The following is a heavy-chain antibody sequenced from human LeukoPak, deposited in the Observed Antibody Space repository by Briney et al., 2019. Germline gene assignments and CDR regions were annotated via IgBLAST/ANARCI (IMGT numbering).Heavy chain of an antibody. V-gene: IGHV3-11*05. CDR2: ISSSRASQS. D-gene: IGHD5-18*01. Sequence: GGSLRLSCAASGFRFSEYYMSWMRQAPGKGLEWVSYISSSRASQSDYADSVKGRFTISRDNAKNSLYLQMNNLRGEDTAVYYCARVGYSYGVLDYWGQGILVTVSS. J-gene: IGHJ4*02. CDR3: ARVGYSYGVLDY. CDR1: GFRFSEYY.